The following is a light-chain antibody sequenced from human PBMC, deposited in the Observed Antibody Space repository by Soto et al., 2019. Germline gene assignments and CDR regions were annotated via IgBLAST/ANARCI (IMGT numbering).Light chain of an antibody. CDR2: DAS. V-gene: IGKV1-5*01. Sequence: DIQLTQSPSTLSASVGDRVTITCRASQSISSWLAWYQQKPGKAPKPLIFDASSLETGVPSRFSGRESGTEFTLTISTLQPDDFATYYCQHYNSYPWTFGQGTKVEIK. J-gene: IGKJ1*01. CDR3: QHYNSYPWT. CDR1: QSISSW.